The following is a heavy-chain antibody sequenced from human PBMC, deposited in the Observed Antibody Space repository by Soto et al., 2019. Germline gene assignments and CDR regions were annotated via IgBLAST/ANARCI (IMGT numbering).Heavy chain of an antibody. CDR1: GGSINNYY. Sequence: QVLLQESGPGLVKPSETLSLTCTVSGGSINNYYWNWIRQPPGKELEWIGSIHYSGSTNYKPSLNSRVTISVDTSKNRFSLKLNSVTAADTAVYYCARGRFSALVRGVLIFDPWGQGTLVTVSA. D-gene: IGHD3-10*01. V-gene: IGHV4-59*01. J-gene: IGHJ5*02. CDR2: IHYSGST. CDR3: ARGRFSALVRGVLIFDP.